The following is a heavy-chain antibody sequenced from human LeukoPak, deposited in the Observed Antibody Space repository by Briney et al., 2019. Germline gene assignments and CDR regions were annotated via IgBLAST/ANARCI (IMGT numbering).Heavy chain of an antibody. CDR3: VRGDILTGYYSFDY. Sequence: GESLKISCKGSGYTFFTYWIGWVCQMPGKGLEWMGIIYPGDSDTRYSPSFQGQVTISADKSISTAYLQWSSLKASDTAMYYCVRGDILTGYYSFDYWGQGTLVTVSS. J-gene: IGHJ4*02. D-gene: IGHD3-9*01. CDR2: IYPGDSDT. CDR1: GYTFFTYW. V-gene: IGHV5-51*01.